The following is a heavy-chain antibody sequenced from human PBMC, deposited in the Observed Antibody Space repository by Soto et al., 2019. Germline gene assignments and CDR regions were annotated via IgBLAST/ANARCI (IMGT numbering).Heavy chain of an antibody. V-gene: IGHV3-23*01. J-gene: IGHJ4*02. CDR1: GFTLSTYA. D-gene: IGHD1-7*01. CDR2: ISGSGAST. CDR3: AVTGPTANLDY. Sequence: PGGSLRLSCAASGFTLSTYAMNWVRQAPGKGLEWVSTISGSGASTYYADSVKGRFTISGDTSKNTLFLQMNSLRAEDTAVYYCAVTGPTANLDYWGQGTLVTVS.